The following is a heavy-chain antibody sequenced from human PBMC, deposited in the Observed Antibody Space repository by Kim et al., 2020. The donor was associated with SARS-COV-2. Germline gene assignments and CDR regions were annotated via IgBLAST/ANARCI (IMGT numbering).Heavy chain of an antibody. D-gene: IGHD6-13*01. CDR3: ARGQYSSSWYGKNNWFDP. Sequence: SETLSLTCAVYGGSFSGYYWSWIRQPPGKGLEWIGEINHSGSTNYNPSLKSRVTISVDTSKNQFSLKLSSVTAADTAVYYCARGQYSSSWYGKNNWFDPWGQGTLVTVSS. CDR1: GGSFSGYY. CDR2: INHSGST. V-gene: IGHV4-34*01. J-gene: IGHJ5*02.